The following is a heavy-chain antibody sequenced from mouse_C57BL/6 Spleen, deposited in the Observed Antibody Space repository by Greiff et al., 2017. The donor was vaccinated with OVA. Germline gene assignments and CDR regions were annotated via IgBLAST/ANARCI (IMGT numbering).Heavy chain of an antibody. D-gene: IGHD1-2*01. CDR1: GYSITSGYY. CDR2: ISYDGSN. V-gene: IGHV3-6*01. CDR3: ASGLDYAMDY. Sequence: EVKLMESGPGLVKPSQSLSLTCSVTGYSITSGYYWNWIRQFPGNKLEWMGYISYDGSNNYNPSLKNRISITRDTSKNQFFLKLNSVTTEDTATYYCASGLDYAMDYWGQGTSVTVSS. J-gene: IGHJ4*01.